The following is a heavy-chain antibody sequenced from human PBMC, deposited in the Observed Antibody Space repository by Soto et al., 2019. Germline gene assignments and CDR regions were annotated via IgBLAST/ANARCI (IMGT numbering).Heavy chain of an antibody. J-gene: IGHJ6*03. D-gene: IGHD6-6*01. CDR3: ASIAARDYYYYYMDV. CDR2: INHSGST. CDR1: GGSFSGYY. Sequence: SETLSLTCAVYGGSFSGYYWSWIGQRPGKGLEWIGEINHSGSTNYNPSLKSRVTISADTSKNQFSLNLSSVTAADTAVYYCASIAARDYYYYYMDVWGKGTTVTVSS. V-gene: IGHV4-34*01.